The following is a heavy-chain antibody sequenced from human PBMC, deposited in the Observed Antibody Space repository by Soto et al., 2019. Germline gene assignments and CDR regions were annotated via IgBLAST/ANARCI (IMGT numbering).Heavy chain of an antibody. D-gene: IGHD5-18*01. J-gene: IGHJ4*02. CDR2: ITPIYPTT. CDR3: ARIPRYSFPTSDDLDS. CDR1: GGTFYTYT. V-gene: IGHV1-69*13. Sequence: ASVKVSCKASGGTFYTYTFSWVRQAPGQGLEWMGSITPIYPTTNYAEKFQGRLTVTADGSTNTAYMELNSLTSEDTAVYYCARIPRYSFPTSDDLDSWGQGTLVTVSS.